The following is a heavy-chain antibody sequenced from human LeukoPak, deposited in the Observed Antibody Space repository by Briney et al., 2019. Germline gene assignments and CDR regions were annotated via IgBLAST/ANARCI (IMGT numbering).Heavy chain of an antibody. CDR1: GGSFSGYY. J-gene: IGHJ4*02. CDR3: ACTAYYDTPRVNDY. D-gene: IGHD3-16*01. CDR2: INHSGST. V-gene: IGHV4-34*01. Sequence: SETLSLTCAVYGGSFSGYYWSWIRQPPGKGLEWIGEINHSGSTNYNPSLKSRVTISVDTSKNQFSLKLSSVAAADTAVYYCACTAYYDTPRVNDYWGQGTLVTVSS.